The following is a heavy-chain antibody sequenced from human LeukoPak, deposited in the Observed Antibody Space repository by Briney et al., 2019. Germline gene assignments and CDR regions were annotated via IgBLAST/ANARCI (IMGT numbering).Heavy chain of an antibody. CDR2: IDLDGDGS. J-gene: IGHJ3*01. CDR3: SKPPDSLANAYDV. Sequence: GGSLRLSCTASGFTLNDYTMHWVRQAPGGGLEWVSRIDLDGDGSYSADSVRGRFTISRDNTSNTLYLQMDSLRAEDTAVYYCSKPPDSLANAYDVWGQGTMVTVSS. CDR1: GFTLNDYT. V-gene: IGHV3-74*01. D-gene: IGHD3-22*01.